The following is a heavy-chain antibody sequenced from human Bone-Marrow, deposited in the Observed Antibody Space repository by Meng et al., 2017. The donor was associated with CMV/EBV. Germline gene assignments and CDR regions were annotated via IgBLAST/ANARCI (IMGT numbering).Heavy chain of an antibody. V-gene: IGHV3-21*01. J-gene: IGHJ4*02. Sequence: GESLKISCAASGFTFSSYSMNWVRQAPGKGLEWVSSISSSSSYIYYADSVKGRFTISRDNAKNSLYLQMNSLRAEDTAVYYCARDLTGKLYYFDYWGQGTLVTVSS. CDR2: ISSSSSYI. CDR1: GFTFSSYS. CDR3: ARDLTGKLYYFDY. D-gene: IGHD7-27*01.